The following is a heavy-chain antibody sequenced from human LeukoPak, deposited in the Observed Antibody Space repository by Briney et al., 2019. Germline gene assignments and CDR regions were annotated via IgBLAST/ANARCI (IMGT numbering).Heavy chain of an antibody. CDR2: IYYSGST. J-gene: IGHJ4*02. D-gene: IGHD2-2*01. Sequence: SETLSLTCAVSGGSISSGGYSWSWIRQPPGKGLEWIGYIYYSGSTNYNPSLKSRVTISVDTSKNQFSLKLSSVTAADTAVYYCARVVRVPAAVIDYWGQGTLVTVSS. V-gene: IGHV4-61*08. CDR3: ARVVRVPAAVIDY. CDR1: GGSISSGGYS.